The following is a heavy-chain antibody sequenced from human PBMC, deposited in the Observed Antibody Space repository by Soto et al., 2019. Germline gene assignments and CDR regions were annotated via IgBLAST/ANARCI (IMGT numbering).Heavy chain of an antibody. V-gene: IGHV5-10-1*01. Sequence: PGESLKISCKGSGYSFTSYWISWVRQMPGKGREGMGRIDPSDSYTSYSPAFQGHVTISADKSISTAYLQWSSLKASDTAMYYCARLKGVVFILDYSYYGMDVWGQGTTVTVSS. D-gene: IGHD3-3*01. J-gene: IGHJ6*02. CDR2: IDPSDSYT. CDR1: GYSFTSYW. CDR3: ARLKGVVFILDYSYYGMDV.